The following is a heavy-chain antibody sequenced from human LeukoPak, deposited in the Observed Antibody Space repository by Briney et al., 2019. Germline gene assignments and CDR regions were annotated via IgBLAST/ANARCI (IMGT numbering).Heavy chain of an antibody. V-gene: IGHV4-4*07. CDR2: IYTSGST. J-gene: IGHJ4*02. CDR1: GDSISRYY. CDR3: AGAGVIAAIDY. D-gene: IGHD6-25*01. Sequence: SETLSLTCTVSGDSISRYYWSWIRQPAGKGLEWIGRIYTSGSTNYNPSLKSRVTISVDTSKNQFSLKLSSVTAADTAVYYCAGAGVIAAIDYWGRGTLVTVSS.